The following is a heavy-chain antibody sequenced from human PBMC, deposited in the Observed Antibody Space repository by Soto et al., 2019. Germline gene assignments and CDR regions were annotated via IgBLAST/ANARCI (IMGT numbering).Heavy chain of an antibody. J-gene: IGHJ6*03. D-gene: IGHD1-1*01. Sequence: QVQLVESGGGVVQPGSSLRLSCAASGFTFSSYAMYWVRQAPGKGLECVAIICYDGSKKYDADSVKGRFTISRDNSKNTLFLQMHSLSAEDTAIYYCARGRSGTQTDHHYMDVWGKGTTVTVSS. CDR3: ARGRSGTQTDHHYMDV. V-gene: IGHV3-33*01. CDR1: GFTFSSYA. CDR2: ICYDGSKK.